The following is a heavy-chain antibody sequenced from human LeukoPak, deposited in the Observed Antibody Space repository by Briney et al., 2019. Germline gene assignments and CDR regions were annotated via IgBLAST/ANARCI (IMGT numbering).Heavy chain of an antibody. CDR3: AKYLDCSESIHDAFDI. V-gene: IGHV3-23*01. CDR1: GGSFSGYY. CDR2: ISGSGGST. Sequence: ETLSLTCAVYGGSFSGYYWSWVRQAPGKGLEWVSAISGSGGSTYYADSVKGRFTISRDNSKNTLYLQMNSLRAEDTAVYYCAKYLDCSESIHDAFDIWGQGTMVTVSS. D-gene: IGHD2-15*01. J-gene: IGHJ3*02.